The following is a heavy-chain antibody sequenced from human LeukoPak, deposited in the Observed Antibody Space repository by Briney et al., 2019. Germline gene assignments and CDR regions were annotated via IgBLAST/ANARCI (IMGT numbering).Heavy chain of an antibody. Sequence: ASVKVSCKASGYTFTDYHMQWVQQAPGKGLEWMGRIDPEDGKTIYADKFKSRVTLTADTSTDTAYMEVSSLKFGDTAIYYCARSVGGVGARFDPWGQGTLVTVSS. CDR2: IDPEDGKT. CDR3: ARSVGGVGARFDP. CDR1: GYTFTDYH. V-gene: IGHV1-69-2*01. D-gene: IGHD3-16*01. J-gene: IGHJ5*02.